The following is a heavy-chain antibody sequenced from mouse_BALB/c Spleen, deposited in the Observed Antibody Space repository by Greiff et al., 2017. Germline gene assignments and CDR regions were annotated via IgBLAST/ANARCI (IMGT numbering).Heavy chain of an antibody. D-gene: IGHD2-1*01. J-gene: IGHJ4*01. CDR3: ARGEVYGNYVRYAMDY. CDR2: ISTYYGDA. V-gene: IGHV1S137*01. CDR1: GYKFTDYA. Sequence: QVQLQQSGAELVRPGVSVKISCKGSGYKFTDYAMHWVKQSHAKSLEWIGVISTYYGDASYNQKFKGKATMTVDKSSSTAYMELARLTSEDSAIYYCARGEVYGNYVRYAMDYWGQGTSVTVSS.